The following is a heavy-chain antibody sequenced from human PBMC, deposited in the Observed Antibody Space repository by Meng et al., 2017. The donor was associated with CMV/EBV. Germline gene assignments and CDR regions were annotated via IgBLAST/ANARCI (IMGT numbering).Heavy chain of an antibody. CDR2: INHSGST. D-gene: IGHD3-22*01. CDR3: ARVWDSGWDY. Sequence: QGQLQQGGAGLLKPSETLSLTCAVYGGSFSGYYWSWIRQPPGKGLEWIGEINHSGSTNYNPSLKSRVTISVDTSKNQFSLKLSSVTAADTAVYYCARVWDSGWDYWGQGTLVTVSS. CDR1: GGSFSGYY. V-gene: IGHV4-34*01. J-gene: IGHJ4*02.